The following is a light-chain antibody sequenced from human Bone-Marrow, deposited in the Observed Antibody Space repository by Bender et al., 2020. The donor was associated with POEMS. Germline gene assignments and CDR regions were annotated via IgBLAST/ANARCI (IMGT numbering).Light chain of an antibody. V-gene: IGLV3-1*01. CDR3: QAWGSKEV. CDR2: EDN. CDR1: QLGDQY. J-gene: IGLJ2*01. Sequence: SYGLTQPPSVSVSPGHTANITCSGDQLGDQYASWYQLKPGQSPVLVIYEDNKRPSGIPERFSGSNSGNIATLTISGTQALDEAEYDCQAWGSKEVFDGGNKLTV.